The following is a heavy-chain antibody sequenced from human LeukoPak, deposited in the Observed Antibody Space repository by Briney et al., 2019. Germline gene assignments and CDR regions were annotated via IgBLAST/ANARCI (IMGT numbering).Heavy chain of an antibody. D-gene: IGHD3-10*01. V-gene: IGHV1-69*01. J-gene: IGHJ5*02. CDR2: IIPIFGTA. CDR1: GGTFSSYA. Sequence: SVKVSCKASGGTFSSYAISWARQAPGQGLEWMGGIIPIFGTANYAQKFQGRVTITADESTSTAYMELSSLRSEDTAVYYCARVRVNIRGVTTFDPWGQGTLVTVSS. CDR3: ARVRVNIRGVTTFDP.